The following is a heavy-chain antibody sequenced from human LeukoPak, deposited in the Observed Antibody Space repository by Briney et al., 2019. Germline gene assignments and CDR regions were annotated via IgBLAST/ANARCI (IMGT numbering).Heavy chain of an antibody. Sequence: GGSLRLSCAASGFTFSSYGMPWVRQAPGKGLEWVAVISYDGSNKYYADSVKGRFTISRDNSKNTLYLQMNSLRAEDTAVYYCARDRGSSTDYYYGMDVWGQGTTVTVSS. D-gene: IGHD6-13*01. CDR3: ARDRGSSTDYYYGMDV. CDR1: GFTFSSYG. V-gene: IGHV3-30*03. J-gene: IGHJ6*02. CDR2: ISYDGSNK.